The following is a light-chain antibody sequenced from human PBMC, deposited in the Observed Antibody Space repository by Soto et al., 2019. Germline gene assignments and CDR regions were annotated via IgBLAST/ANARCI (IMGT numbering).Light chain of an antibody. J-gene: IGLJ3*02. Sequence: QSALTQPASVSGSPGQSITISCTGTSSDVGGYNYVSWYQQQPGKAPKLMIYEVSNRPSGVSNRFSGSKSGNTASLTVFGLQAEDEADYYCSSYTSSSTWVFGGGTKLTVL. CDR3: SSYTSSSTWV. CDR1: SSDVGGYNY. V-gene: IGLV2-14*01. CDR2: EVS.